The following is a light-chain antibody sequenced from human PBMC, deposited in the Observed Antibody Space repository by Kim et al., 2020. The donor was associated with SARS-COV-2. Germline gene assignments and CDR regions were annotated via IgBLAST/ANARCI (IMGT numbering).Light chain of an antibody. CDR2: QDS. J-gene: IGLJ2*01. CDR3: QACDSSTARVVV. Sequence: SYELTQPPSVSVSPGQTASITCSGDKLGDKYACWYQQKPGQSPVLVIYQDSKRPSGIPERFSGSNSGNTATLTISGTQAMDEADYYCQACDSSTARVVVFGGGTKLTVL. CDR1: KLGDKY. V-gene: IGLV3-1*01.